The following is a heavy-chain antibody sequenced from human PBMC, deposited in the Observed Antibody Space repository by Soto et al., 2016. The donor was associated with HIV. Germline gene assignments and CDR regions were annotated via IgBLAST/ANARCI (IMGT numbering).Heavy chain of an antibody. D-gene: IGHD2-15*01. CDR2: INWNGGST. V-gene: IGHV3-20*04. J-gene: IGHJ4*02. CDR1: GFTFDDYG. CDR3: ARQGGYCSGGSCPTGYFDY. Sequence: EVQLVESGGGVVRPGGSLRLSCAASGFTFDDYGMSWVRQAPGKGLEWVSGINWNGGSTGYADSVKGRFTISRDNAKNSLYLQMNSLRAEDTALYYCARQGGYCSGGSCPTGYFDYWGQGTLVTVSS.